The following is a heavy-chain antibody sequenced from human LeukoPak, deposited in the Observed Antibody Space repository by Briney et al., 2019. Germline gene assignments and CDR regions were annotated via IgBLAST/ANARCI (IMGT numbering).Heavy chain of an antibody. Sequence: SETLSLTCAVYGGSFSGYYWSWIRQPPGKGLEWIGEINHSGSTNYNPSLKSRVTISVDTSKNQVSLKLNSVTAADTAVYCARALGAFDIWGQGTMVTVSS. CDR2: INHSGST. J-gene: IGHJ3*02. CDR3: ARALGAFDI. V-gene: IGHV4-34*01. CDR1: GGSFSGYY.